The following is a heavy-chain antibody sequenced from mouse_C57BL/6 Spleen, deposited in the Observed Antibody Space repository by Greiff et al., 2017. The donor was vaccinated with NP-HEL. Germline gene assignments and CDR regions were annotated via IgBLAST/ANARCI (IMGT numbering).Heavy chain of an antibody. CDR2: FYPGSGSI. CDR1: GYTFTEYS. CDR3: ARHEKEGSNYPAWFAY. Sequence: VQLQQSGAELVKPGASVKLSCKASGYTFTEYSIPWVKQRSGQGLEWVGWFYPGSGSIKYYAKLKGKATLTAGKTSSTVYMELSRWTSEDSSVYFYARHEKEGSNYPAWFAYWGQGTLVTVSA. V-gene: IGHV1-62-2*01. D-gene: IGHD2-5*01. J-gene: IGHJ3*01.